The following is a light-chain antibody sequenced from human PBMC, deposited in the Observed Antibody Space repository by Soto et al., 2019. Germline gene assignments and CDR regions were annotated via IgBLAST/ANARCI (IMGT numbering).Light chain of an antibody. CDR2: EVS. Sequence: QSALTQPPSPSGSPGQSVTISCTGNSRDVGGYNYVSRYQQHPGKAPKLMIYEVSKRPSGVPDRFSGSKSGNTASLTVSGLQAEDEADYYCSSYAGSNNYVFGTGTKVTVL. CDR1: SRDVGGYNY. V-gene: IGLV2-8*01. CDR3: SSYAGSNNYV. J-gene: IGLJ1*01.